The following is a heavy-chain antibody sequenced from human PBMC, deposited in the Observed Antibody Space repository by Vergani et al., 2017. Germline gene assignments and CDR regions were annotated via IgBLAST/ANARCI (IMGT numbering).Heavy chain of an antibody. CDR2: IYHSGST. J-gene: IGHJ6*04. CDR3: ARVPVAHYYYYGMDV. D-gene: IGHD4-23*01. CDR1: GYSISSGYY. V-gene: IGHV4-38-2*02. Sequence: QVQLQESGPGLVKPSETLSLTCTVSGYSISSGYYWGWIRQPPGKGLEWIGSIYHSGSTYYNPSLKSRVTISVDTSKNQFSLKLSSVTAADTAVYYCARVPVAHYYYYGMDVWGKGTTVTVSS.